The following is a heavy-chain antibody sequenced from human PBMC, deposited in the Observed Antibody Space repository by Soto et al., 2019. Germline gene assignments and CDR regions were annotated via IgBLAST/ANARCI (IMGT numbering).Heavy chain of an antibody. Sequence: ASVKVSCKASGYTVTSYGISWVRQAPGQGLEWMGWISAYNGNTNYAQKLQGRVTMTTDTSTSTAYMELRSLRSDDTAVYYCARDGYPTYSSGWYSSGYWGQGTLVTVSS. V-gene: IGHV1-18*01. D-gene: IGHD6-19*01. CDR2: ISAYNGNT. J-gene: IGHJ4*02. CDR3: ARDGYPTYSSGWYSSGY. CDR1: GYTVTSYG.